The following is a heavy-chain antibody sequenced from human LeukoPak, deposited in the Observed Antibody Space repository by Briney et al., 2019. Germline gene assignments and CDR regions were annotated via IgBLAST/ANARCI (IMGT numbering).Heavy chain of an antibody. J-gene: IGHJ4*02. D-gene: IGHD6-19*01. Sequence: GGSLRLSCAASGFTFSSYAMSWVRQAPGKGLEWVSAISASGGSTYYADPVKGRFTISRDNSKNTLFLQVNSLRAEDTAVYYCAKDHSSGWPYCFPYWGQGTLVTVSS. V-gene: IGHV3-23*01. CDR2: ISASGGST. CDR1: GFTFSSYA. CDR3: AKDHSSGWPYCFPY.